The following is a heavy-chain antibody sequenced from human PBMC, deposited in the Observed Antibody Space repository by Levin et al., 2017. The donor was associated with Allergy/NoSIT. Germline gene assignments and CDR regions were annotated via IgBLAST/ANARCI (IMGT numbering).Heavy chain of an antibody. J-gene: IGHJ4*02. D-gene: IGHD1-1*01. CDR3: ARDFVSGTGMFEY. Sequence: SVKGRFTISRDNAKKSLYLQMNSLRVEDSAVYYCARDFVSGTGMFEYWGQGILVTVSS. V-gene: IGHV3-21*01.